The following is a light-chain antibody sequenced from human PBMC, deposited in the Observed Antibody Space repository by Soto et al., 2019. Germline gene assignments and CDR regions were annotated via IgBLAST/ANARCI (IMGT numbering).Light chain of an antibody. Sequence: EIVMTQSPATLSVAPGERATLSCRASQSVSSNFAWYQQNPGQAPRLLIYGASTRATGIPGRFSGSGSGTEFTLAISSLQSEDFAGYYCQQYNNWPPLTFGQGTKVEIK. J-gene: IGKJ1*01. CDR1: QSVSSN. V-gene: IGKV3-15*01. CDR2: GAS. CDR3: QQYNNWPPLT.